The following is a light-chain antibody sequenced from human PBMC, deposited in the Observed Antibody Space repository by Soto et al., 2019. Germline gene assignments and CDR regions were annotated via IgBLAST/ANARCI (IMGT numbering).Light chain of an antibody. CDR2: DNN. Sequence: QSVLTQPPSVSAAPGQTVTISCSGSSSNIGHNYVSWYQHLPGTAPKLLIDDNNQRPSGIPDRFSGSKSGTSATLGITGLQTGDEADYYCGTWDSSLSVYVFGTGTKVTVL. J-gene: IGLJ1*01. CDR1: SSNIGHNY. V-gene: IGLV1-51*01. CDR3: GTWDSSLSVYV.